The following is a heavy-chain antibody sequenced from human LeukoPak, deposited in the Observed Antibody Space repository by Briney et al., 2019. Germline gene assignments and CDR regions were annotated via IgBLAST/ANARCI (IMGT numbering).Heavy chain of an antibody. D-gene: IGHD3-9*01. CDR2: ISGSGGST. Sequence: GGSLRLSCAASGFTFSSYGMSWVRQAPGKGLEWVSAISGSGGSTYYADSVKGRFTISRDNSKNTLYLQMNSLRAEDTAVYYCAKDPHYDILTGPIFDYWGQGTLVTVSS. V-gene: IGHV3-23*01. CDR1: GFTFSSYG. J-gene: IGHJ4*02. CDR3: AKDPHYDILTGPIFDY.